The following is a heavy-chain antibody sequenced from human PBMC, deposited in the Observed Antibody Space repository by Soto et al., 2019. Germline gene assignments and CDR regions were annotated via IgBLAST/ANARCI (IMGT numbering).Heavy chain of an antibody. CDR2: MNPNSGNT. J-gene: IGHJ6*02. Sequence: ASVKVSCKASGYTFTSYDINWVRQATGQGLEWMGWMNPNSGNTGYAQKFQGRVTMTRNTSISTAYMELSSLRSEDTAVYYCAKWSNSSSWQVYGMDVWGQGTTVTAP. CDR3: AKWSNSSSWQVYGMDV. D-gene: IGHD6-13*01. V-gene: IGHV1-8*01. CDR1: GYTFTSYD.